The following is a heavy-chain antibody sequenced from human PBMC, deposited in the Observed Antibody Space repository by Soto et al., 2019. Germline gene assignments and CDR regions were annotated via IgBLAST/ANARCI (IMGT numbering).Heavy chain of an antibody. D-gene: IGHD6-13*01. CDR3: ARSPGYSASGGDFYYGMTI. Sequence: QVQLVQSGAELKKPGASVKVSCKASGYTFTNYGISWVRQAPGQGLEWMGWINTYNGNTKYAQQLQGRVTMTKDTSTGTADMELTSLRYDDTAVYYCARSPGYSASGGDFYYGMTIWGQGTTVIVSS. CDR2: INTYNGNT. J-gene: IGHJ6*02. V-gene: IGHV1-18*01. CDR1: GYTFTNYG.